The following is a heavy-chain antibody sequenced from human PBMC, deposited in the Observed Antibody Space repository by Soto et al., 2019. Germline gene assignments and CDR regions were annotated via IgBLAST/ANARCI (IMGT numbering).Heavy chain of an antibody. Sequence: QVQLVESGGGVVQPGRSLRLSCAASGFIFSIYGMHWVRQAPGKGLEWVAVISYDGDDKYYADSVKGRFTISRDTSKNTLFLQMNSLRVEDTAVYYCAKQANSGSYSFFDSWCQGTLVTVSS. CDR1: GFIFSIYG. CDR3: AKQANSGSYSFFDS. D-gene: IGHD3-10*01. V-gene: IGHV3-30*18. CDR2: ISYDGDDK. J-gene: IGHJ4*02.